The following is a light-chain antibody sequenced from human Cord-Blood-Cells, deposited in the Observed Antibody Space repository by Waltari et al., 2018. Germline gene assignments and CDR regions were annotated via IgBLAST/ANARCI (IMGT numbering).Light chain of an antibody. J-gene: IGLJ3*02. CDR3: CSYAGSYLNWV. V-gene: IGLV2-11*01. CDR1: SSDFGGYNY. CDR2: DVS. Sequence: QSALTQPRSVSGSPGQSVTISCTGTSSDFGGYNYFSWYQQHPGKAPKLMIYDVSKRPSGVPDRFSGSKSGNTASLTISGLQAEDEADYYCCSYAGSYLNWVFGGGTKLTVL.